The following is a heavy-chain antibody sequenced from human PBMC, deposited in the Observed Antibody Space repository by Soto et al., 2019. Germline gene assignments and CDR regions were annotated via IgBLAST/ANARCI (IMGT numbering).Heavy chain of an antibody. D-gene: IGHD2-21*02. CDR3: ARQRLLRLKPDFDI. V-gene: IGHV4-39*01. CDR2: MYYSGSS. CDR1: GGSTSDKSYF. J-gene: IGHJ4*02. Sequence: SETLSLTCSVSGGSTSDKSYFWGWVRQSPGKGLEWIGSMYYSGSSYYNPSLKSRVAISVDTSKNQFSLKLRSVTAADTAVYFCARQRLLRLKPDFDIWGQGTLVTVSS.